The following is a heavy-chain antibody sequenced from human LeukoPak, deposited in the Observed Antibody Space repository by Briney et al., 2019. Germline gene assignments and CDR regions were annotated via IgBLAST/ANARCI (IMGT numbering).Heavy chain of an antibody. CDR3: ARTLTGTTGWYFDY. D-gene: IGHD1-7*01. Sequence: ASVKVSCKASGYTFTSYGISWVRQAPGQGLEWMGCISAYNGNTNYAQKLQGRVTMTTDTSTSTAYMELRSLRSDDTAVYYCARTLTGTTGWYFDYWGQGTLVTVCS. CDR1: GYTFTSYG. V-gene: IGHV1-18*01. CDR2: ISAYNGNT. J-gene: IGHJ4*02.